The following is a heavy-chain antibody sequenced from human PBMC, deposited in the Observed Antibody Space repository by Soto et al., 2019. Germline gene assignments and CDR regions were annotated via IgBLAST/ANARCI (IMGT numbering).Heavy chain of an antibody. V-gene: IGHV1-46*01. Sequence: QVQLVQSGAEVKKPGASVKISCKSSGYTFTSCYMHWVRQAPGQGLEWMGMINPSGGSTNYAQRFQGRVTMTRDTSTSTVYMDLSDLRSEDTAVYYCARGFCTTTTCLVGDFWGQGTLVTVSS. CDR2: INPSGGST. D-gene: IGHD2-2*01. J-gene: IGHJ4*02. CDR1: GYTFTSCY. CDR3: ARGFCTTTTCLVGDF.